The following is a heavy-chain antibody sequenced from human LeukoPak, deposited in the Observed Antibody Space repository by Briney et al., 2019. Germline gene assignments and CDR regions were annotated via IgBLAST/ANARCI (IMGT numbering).Heavy chain of an antibody. CDR2: IPYDGSNK. D-gene: IGHD3-3*01. J-gene: IGHJ6*02. CDR3: AKDEHRSRITISGPRSDYYYGMDV. CDR1: GFTFSSYG. Sequence: PGRSLRRSCAASGFTFSSYGMHWVRQAPGKGLEWVAVIPYDGSNKYYADSVKGRFTISRDNSKNTLYLQMNSLRAEDTAVYYCAKDEHRSRITISGPRSDYYYGMDVWGQGTTVTVSS. V-gene: IGHV3-30*18.